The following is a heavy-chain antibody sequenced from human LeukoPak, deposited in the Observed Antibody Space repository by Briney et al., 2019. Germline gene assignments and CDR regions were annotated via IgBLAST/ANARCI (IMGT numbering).Heavy chain of an antibody. J-gene: IGHJ6*03. V-gene: IGHV4-39*01. CDR1: GGSISSSSYH. CDR3: ARTLTYYYMDV. Sequence: KPSETLSLTCTVSGGSISSSSYHWGWIRQPPGKGLEWIGSIYYTGTTYYHPSLKSRVTISVDTSKNQFSLKLSSVTAADTAVYYCARTLTYYYMDVWGKGTTVTVSS. CDR2: IYYTGTT.